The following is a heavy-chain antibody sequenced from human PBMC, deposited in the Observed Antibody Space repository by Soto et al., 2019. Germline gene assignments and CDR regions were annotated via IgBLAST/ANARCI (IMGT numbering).Heavy chain of an antibody. Sequence: SETLSLTCTVSGGSVSSGSYYWSWIRQPPGKGLEWIGYIYYSGSTNYNPSLKSRVTISVDTSKNQFSLKLSSVTAEDTAVYYCARRSSSWYFDYWGQGILVTVSS. D-gene: IGHD6-13*01. CDR1: GGSVSSGSYY. CDR3: ARRSSSWYFDY. J-gene: IGHJ4*02. V-gene: IGHV4-61*01. CDR2: IYYSGST.